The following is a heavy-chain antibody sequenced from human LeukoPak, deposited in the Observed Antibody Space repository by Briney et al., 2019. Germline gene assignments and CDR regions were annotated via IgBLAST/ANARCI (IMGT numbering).Heavy chain of an antibody. V-gene: IGHV3-23*01. CDR2: ISGSGGST. Sequence: GGSLRLSCAASGFTFSSYATSWVRQAPGKGLEWVSAISGSGGSTYYADSVKGRFTISRDNSKNTLYLQMNSLRAEDTAVYYCAKGGWAPAAPYYFDYWGQGTLVTVSS. D-gene: IGHD6-25*01. J-gene: IGHJ4*02. CDR1: GFTFSSYA. CDR3: AKGGWAPAAPYYFDY.